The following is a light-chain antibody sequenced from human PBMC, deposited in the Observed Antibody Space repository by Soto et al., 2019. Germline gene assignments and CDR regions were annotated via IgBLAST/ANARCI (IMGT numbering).Light chain of an antibody. CDR2: GNS. Sequence: QSALTQPPSVSGAPGQRVTISCTGSSSNIGAGYDVHWYQQLPGTAPKLLIYGNSNRPSGVPDRFSGSKSGTSASLAITGLQAEDEADYYCQSYGSSLSGCYVFGTGTKGT. V-gene: IGLV1-40*01. J-gene: IGLJ1*01. CDR3: QSYGSSLSGCYV. CDR1: SSNIGAGYD.